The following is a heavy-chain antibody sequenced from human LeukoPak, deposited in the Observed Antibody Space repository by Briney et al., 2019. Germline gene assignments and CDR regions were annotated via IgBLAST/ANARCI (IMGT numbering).Heavy chain of an antibody. CDR2: ISGGGGVT. J-gene: IGHJ4*02. CDR1: GFTFSSYA. V-gene: IGHV3-23*01. Sequence: PGVSLRLSCAASGFTFSSYAMSRVRQAPGKGLEWVSAISGGGGVTYYADSVKGRFTISRDNSKNTLYLQMNSLRAEDTAVYYCAKDPRVATIEIFDYWGQGTLVTVSS. CDR3: AKDPRVATIEIFDY. D-gene: IGHD5-12*01.